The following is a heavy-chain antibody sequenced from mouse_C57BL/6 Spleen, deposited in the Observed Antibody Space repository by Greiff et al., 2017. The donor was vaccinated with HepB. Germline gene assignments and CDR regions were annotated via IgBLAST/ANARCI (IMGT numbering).Heavy chain of an antibody. Sequence: EVMLVESGAELVRPGASVKLSCTASGFNIKDDYMHWVKQRPEQGLEWIGWIDPENGDTEYASKFQGKATITADTSSNTAYLQLSSLTSEDTAVYYCTTLYMDFDYWGQGTTLTVSS. CDR2: IDPENGDT. V-gene: IGHV14-4*01. CDR1: GFNIKDDY. D-gene: IGHD2-1*01. J-gene: IGHJ2*01. CDR3: TTLYMDFDY.